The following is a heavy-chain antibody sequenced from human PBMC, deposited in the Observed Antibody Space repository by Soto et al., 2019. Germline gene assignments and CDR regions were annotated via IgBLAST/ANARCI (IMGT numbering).Heavy chain of an antibody. Sequence: AXVKVSCKASGYTFTSYGIRWVRQAPGQGLEWMGWISAYNGNTNYAQKLQGRVTMTTDTSTTTAYMELRSLRSDDTAVYYCARVPAQLGRYNWFDPWGQGTLVTVSS. CDR1: GYTFTSYG. D-gene: IGHD6-6*01. J-gene: IGHJ5*02. V-gene: IGHV1-18*01. CDR2: ISAYNGNT. CDR3: ARVPAQLGRYNWFDP.